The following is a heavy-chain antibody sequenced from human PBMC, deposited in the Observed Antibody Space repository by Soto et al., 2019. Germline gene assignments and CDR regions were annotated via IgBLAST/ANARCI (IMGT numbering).Heavy chain of an antibody. D-gene: IGHD1-26*01. Sequence: QVHLQESGPGLVKPSETLSLTCAVSGASIGSGNWWSWVRQPPGKGLEWIAEIFHDGNTNYNPSHKSRVTISVDKSQTHFPLNVNSVTAADTAVYYCERHEGGTGPDQWGQGTLVTVSS. V-gene: IGHV4-4*02. CDR3: ERHEGGTGPDQ. J-gene: IGHJ5*02. CDR1: GASIGSGNW. CDR2: IFHDGNT.